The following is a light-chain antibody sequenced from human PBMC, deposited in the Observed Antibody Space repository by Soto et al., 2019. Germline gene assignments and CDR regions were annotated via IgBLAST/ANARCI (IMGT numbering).Light chain of an antibody. CDR3: QQYGSSPKT. CDR2: VAS. J-gene: IGKJ1*01. V-gene: IGKV3-20*01. CDR1: QTVVASH. Sequence: EIVLTQSPGTLSLSPGERATLSCRASQTVVASHLAWYQQKPGQAPRLLIYVASSRATGIPDRFSGSGSGTDFTLTISRLEPEDFAVYYCQQYGSSPKTFGQGTKVDIK.